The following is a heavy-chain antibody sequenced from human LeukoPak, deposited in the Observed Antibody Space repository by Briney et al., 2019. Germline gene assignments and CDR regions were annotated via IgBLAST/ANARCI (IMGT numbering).Heavy chain of an antibody. D-gene: IGHD6-19*01. CDR3: ARHVEVAALDYYYYYYMDV. CDR2: IYYSGST. Sequence: SETLSLTCTVSGGSISSSSYYWGWIRQPPGKGLEWIGSIYYSGSTYYNPSLKSRVTISVGTSKNQFSLKLSSVTAADTAVYYCARHVEVAALDYYYYYYMDVWGKGTTVTISS. V-gene: IGHV4-39*01. J-gene: IGHJ6*03. CDR1: GGSISSSSYY.